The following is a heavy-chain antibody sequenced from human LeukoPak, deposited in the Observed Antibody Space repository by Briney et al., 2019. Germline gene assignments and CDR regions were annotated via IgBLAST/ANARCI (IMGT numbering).Heavy chain of an antibody. Sequence: ASVKVSCKAFGYTFTSYGISWVRQAPGQGLEWMGWISGYDGNTKYAQKLQGRVTMTTDTSTSTANMELRSLRSDDTAVYYCARDPRGYSVDYWGQGTLVTVSS. J-gene: IGHJ4*02. CDR1: GYTFTSYG. V-gene: IGHV1-18*01. CDR3: ARDPRGYSVDY. D-gene: IGHD4-23*01. CDR2: ISGYDGNT.